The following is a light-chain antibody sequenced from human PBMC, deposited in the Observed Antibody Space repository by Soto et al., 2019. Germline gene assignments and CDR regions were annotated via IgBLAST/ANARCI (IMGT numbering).Light chain of an antibody. J-gene: IGKJ4*01. CDR3: RQYKSYPIT. V-gene: IGKV1-16*01. CDR2: AVS. CDR1: QALSNS. Sequence: DIQMTQSPSSLSASVGDRVTITCRASQALSNSLDWFQQKPGKAPKSLIYAVSSLRSGVPSRFSGSGSGTDFTLAISSLQPEDFGIYYCRQYKSYPITFGGGTKVDIK.